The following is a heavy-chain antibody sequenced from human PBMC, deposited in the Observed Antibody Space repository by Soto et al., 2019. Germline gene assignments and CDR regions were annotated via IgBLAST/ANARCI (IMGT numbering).Heavy chain of an antibody. V-gene: IGHV4-31*03. CDR2: MYYSGST. J-gene: IGHJ4*02. Sequence: SETLSLTCTVSGASISSVGYYWSWIRQHPGKGLEWIGYMYYSGSTYYNPSLKSRVSLSVDTSKNQFSLKLTSVTAADTAVYYCARVASCGGDCYSGTFDYWGQGTLVTVSS. CDR3: ARVASCGGDCYSGTFDY. D-gene: IGHD2-21*02. CDR1: GASISSVGYY.